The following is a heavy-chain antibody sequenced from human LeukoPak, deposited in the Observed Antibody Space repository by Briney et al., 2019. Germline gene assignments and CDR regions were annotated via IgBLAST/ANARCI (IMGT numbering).Heavy chain of an antibody. CDR3: AKPAPGIAVD. CDR2: ISGSVDNT. V-gene: IGHV3-23*01. CDR1: GFTFSSYA. Sequence: GGSLRLSCAASGFTFSSYAMSWVRQAPGKGLEWVSAISGSVDNTYYAESVKGRFTISRDLSQNALFLQMNSLRAEDTAVYYCAKPAPGIAVDWGQGTLVTVSS. D-gene: IGHD6-19*01. J-gene: IGHJ4*02.